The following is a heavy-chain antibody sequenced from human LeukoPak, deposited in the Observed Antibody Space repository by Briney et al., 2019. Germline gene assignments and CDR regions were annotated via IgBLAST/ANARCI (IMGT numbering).Heavy chain of an antibody. Sequence: GGSLRLSCAASGLTFSNYAMTWVRQAPGKGLEWVSASSGSGGSTYYADSVKGRFTISRDNSKNTLYLQLNSLRAEHTALYYCARGPLVPAATYYFDYWGQGTLVTVSS. D-gene: IGHD2-2*01. J-gene: IGHJ4*02. CDR3: ARGPLVPAATYYFDY. CDR1: GLTFSNYA. V-gene: IGHV3-23*01. CDR2: SSGSGGST.